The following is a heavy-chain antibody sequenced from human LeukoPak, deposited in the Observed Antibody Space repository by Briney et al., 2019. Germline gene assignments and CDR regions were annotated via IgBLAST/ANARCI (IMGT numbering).Heavy chain of an antibody. CDR1: GGSFNTYY. V-gene: IGHV4-34*01. CDR2: INHSGST. Sequence: PSETLSLTCAVYGGSFNTYYGSWIRQPPGKGLEWIGEINHSGSTNYNPSLKSRVIISVDTSKNQRSLKLSSVTAADTAVYYCARVDKNGGTTFDYWGQGTLVTVSS. J-gene: IGHJ4*02. D-gene: IGHD2/OR15-2a*01. CDR3: ARVDKNGGTTFDY.